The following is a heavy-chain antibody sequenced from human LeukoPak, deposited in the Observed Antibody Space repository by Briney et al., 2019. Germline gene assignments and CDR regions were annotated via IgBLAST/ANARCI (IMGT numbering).Heavy chain of an antibody. CDR2: INYSGSGT. Sequence: GGSLRLSCAASGITFSTYAMTWVRQAPGKGLEWVSSINYSGSGTFYADSVKGRFTISRDNSKNTLYLQMNSLRAEDTAVYYCARYRYSGSYPLDYWGQGTLVTVSS. D-gene: IGHD1-26*01. CDR1: GITFSTYA. V-gene: IGHV3-23*01. J-gene: IGHJ4*02. CDR3: ARYRYSGSYPLDY.